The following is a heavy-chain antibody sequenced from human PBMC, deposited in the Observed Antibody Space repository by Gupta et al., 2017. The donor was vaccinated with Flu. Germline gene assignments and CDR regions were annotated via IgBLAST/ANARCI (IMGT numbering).Heavy chain of an antibody. CDR2: FDPEDGET. CDR3: ATVGATTPHKYNYYYYGMDA. J-gene: IGHJ6*02. Sequence: QVQLVQSGAEVKKPGASVKVSCKVSGYTLTELSMHWVRQAPGEGLEWMGGFDPEDGETIYAQKLQGRVTMTEETSTDTAYMELSSLRSEVTAVYYCATVGATTPHKYNYYYYGMDAWGQGTTVTVSS. D-gene: IGHD5-12*01. V-gene: IGHV1-24*01. CDR1: GYTLTELS.